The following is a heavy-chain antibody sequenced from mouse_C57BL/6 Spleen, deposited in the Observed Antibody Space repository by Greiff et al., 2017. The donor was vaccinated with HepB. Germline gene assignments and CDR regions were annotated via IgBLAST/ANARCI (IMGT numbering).Heavy chain of an antibody. V-gene: IGHV5-6*01. D-gene: IGHD2-12*01. Sequence: EVMLVESGGDLVKPGGSLKLSCAASGFTFSSYGMSWVRQTPDKRLEWVATISSGGSYTYYPDSVKGRFTISRDNAKNTLYLQMSSLKSEDTAMYYCARQWPPLYDGDWYFDVWGTGTTVTVSS. CDR1: GFTFSSYG. CDR2: ISSGGSYT. J-gene: IGHJ1*03. CDR3: ARQWPPLYDGDWYFDV.